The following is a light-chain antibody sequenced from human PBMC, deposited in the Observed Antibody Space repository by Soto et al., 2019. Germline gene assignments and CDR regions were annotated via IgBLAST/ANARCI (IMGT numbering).Light chain of an antibody. CDR1: SSNIGSNY. J-gene: IGLJ2*01. Sequence: QSVLTQPPSASGTPGQRVTISCSGSSSNIGSNYVYWYQQLPGTAPKLLIYSNNQRPSGVPDRFSGSKSGTSASLAISGLPSEDEADYYCAAWDDSLSAQVFGGGTKLTVL. CDR3: AAWDDSLSAQV. V-gene: IGLV1-47*02. CDR2: SNN.